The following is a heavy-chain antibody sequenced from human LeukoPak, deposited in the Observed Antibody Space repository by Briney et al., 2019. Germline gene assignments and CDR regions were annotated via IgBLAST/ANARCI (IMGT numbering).Heavy chain of an antibody. Sequence: PSETLSLTCTVSGGSISSYYWSWIRQPPGKGLEWIGYIYYSGSTNYNPSLKSRVTISVDTSKNQFSPKLSSVTAADTAVYYCARVGRSGYYFDYWGQGTLVTVSS. CDR2: IYYSGST. J-gene: IGHJ4*02. V-gene: IGHV4-59*01. CDR3: ARVGRSGYYFDY. CDR1: GGSISSYY. D-gene: IGHD3-3*01.